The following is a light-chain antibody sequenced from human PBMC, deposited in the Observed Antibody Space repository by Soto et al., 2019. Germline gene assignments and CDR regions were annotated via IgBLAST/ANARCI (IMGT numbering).Light chain of an antibody. CDR1: SSDIGAGSD. CDR2: GTH. V-gene: IGLV1-40*01. CDR3: QSYATRRSAWV. J-gene: IGLJ3*02. Sequence: QAVVTQPPSVSGAPGQRITISCIGSSSDIGAGSDAHWYQHVPGTAPKLLIYGTHKRPSGVPDLFSGSTSGTSASLAITVLQAEDEADYYCQSYATRRSAWVFGGGTKLTVL.